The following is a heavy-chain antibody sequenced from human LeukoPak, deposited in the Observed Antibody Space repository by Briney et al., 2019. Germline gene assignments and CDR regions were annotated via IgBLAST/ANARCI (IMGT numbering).Heavy chain of an antibody. V-gene: IGHV1-2*02. CDR1: GYTFTGYY. Sequence: GASVTVSFKASGYTFTGYYMHWVRQAPGQGGEWMGWINPNSGGTNYAQKFQGRVTMTRDTSISTAYMELSRLRSDDTAVYYCTRDASGRCSSTSCYAYYYYYMDVWGKGTTVTVSS. J-gene: IGHJ6*03. CDR3: TRDASGRCSSTSCYAYYYYYMDV. CDR2: INPNSGGT. D-gene: IGHD2-2*01.